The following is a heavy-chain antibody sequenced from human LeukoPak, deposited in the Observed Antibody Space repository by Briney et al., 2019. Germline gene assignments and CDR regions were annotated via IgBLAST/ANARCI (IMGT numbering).Heavy chain of an antibody. CDR1: GFIFSNYA. Sequence: PGGSLRLSCAGSGFIFSNYAMSWVRQAPGQGLEWVSTISNSGDATFYADAVKGRCTISRDNSKNTLYLQMYSLRAEDTAIYYCAKAPPYTKYFDYWGQGTLLTVSS. J-gene: IGHJ4*02. D-gene: IGHD1-1*01. CDR2: ISNSGDAT. CDR3: AKAPPYTKYFDY. V-gene: IGHV3-23*01.